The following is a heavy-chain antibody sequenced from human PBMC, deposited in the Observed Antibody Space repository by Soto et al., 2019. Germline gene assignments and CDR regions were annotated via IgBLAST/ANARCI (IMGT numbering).Heavy chain of an antibody. V-gene: IGHV3-53*01. D-gene: IGHD6-13*01. Sequence: GGSLRLSCGSSGLTVSSNYMSLVRQAPGKGLEWVSVIYSGGSTYYADSVKGRFTISRDNSKNTLYLQMNSLRAEDTAVYYCARTRWEAAGPNFDYWGQGTLVTVSS. CDR3: ARTRWEAAGPNFDY. CDR2: IYSGGST. J-gene: IGHJ4*02. CDR1: GLTVSSNY.